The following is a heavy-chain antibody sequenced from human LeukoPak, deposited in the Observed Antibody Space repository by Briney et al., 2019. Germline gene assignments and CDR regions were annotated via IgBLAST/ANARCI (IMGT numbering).Heavy chain of an antibody. V-gene: IGHV1-18*01. Sequence: ASVKVSCKASGYTFTSYGISWVRQAPGQGLEWMGWISAYNGNTNYAQRLQGRVTMTTDTSTSTAYMELRSLRSDDTAVYYCARDTVHYYDSSGYYNWGQGTLVTVSP. J-gene: IGHJ4*02. CDR1: GYTFTSYG. CDR2: ISAYNGNT. CDR3: ARDTVHYYDSSGYYN. D-gene: IGHD3-22*01.